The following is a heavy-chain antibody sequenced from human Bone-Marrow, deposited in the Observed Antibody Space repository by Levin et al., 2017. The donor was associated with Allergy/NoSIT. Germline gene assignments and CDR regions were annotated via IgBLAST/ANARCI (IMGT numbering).Heavy chain of an antibody. CDR1: GFTFYSYA. D-gene: IGHD6-19*01. Sequence: PGGSLRLSCEASGFTFYSYAMHWVRQAPGKGLEWVAAISADGKNKYYSDPVRGRFTISRDNSKNTVYLQMNSLRPEDTTLYYCARDRRPYNTAWFYFDSWGQGTLVTVSS. J-gene: IGHJ4*02. CDR3: ARDRRPYNTAWFYFDS. CDR2: ISADGKNK. V-gene: IGHV3-30*04.